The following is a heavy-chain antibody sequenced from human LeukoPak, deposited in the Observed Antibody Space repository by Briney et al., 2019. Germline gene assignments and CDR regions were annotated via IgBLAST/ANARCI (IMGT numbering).Heavy chain of an antibody. D-gene: IGHD5/OR15-5a*01. CDR3: ARVLGLRGNYFDY. CDR2: ISSSSSYT. Sequence: GGSLRLSCAASGFTFSDYYMSWTRQAPGKGLEWVSYISSSSSYTNYADSVKGRFTISRDNAKNSLYLQMNSLRAEDTAVYYCARVLGLRGNYFDYWGQGTLVTVSS. CDR1: GFTFSDYY. V-gene: IGHV3-11*06. J-gene: IGHJ4*02.